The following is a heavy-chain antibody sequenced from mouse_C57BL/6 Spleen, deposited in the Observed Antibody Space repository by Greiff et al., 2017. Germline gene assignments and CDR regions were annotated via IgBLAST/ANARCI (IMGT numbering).Heavy chain of an antibody. V-gene: IGHV1-15*01. CDR1: GYTFTDYE. CDR2: IDPETGGT. Sequence: QVHVKQSGAELVRPGASVTLSCKASGYTFTDYEMHWVKQTPVHGLEWIGAIDPETGGTAYNQKFKGKAILTADKSSSTAYMELRSLTAEDSAVYYCTRMRRSGYDYFDYWGQGTTLTVSS. J-gene: IGHJ2*01. D-gene: IGHD3-2*02. CDR3: TRMRRSGYDYFDY.